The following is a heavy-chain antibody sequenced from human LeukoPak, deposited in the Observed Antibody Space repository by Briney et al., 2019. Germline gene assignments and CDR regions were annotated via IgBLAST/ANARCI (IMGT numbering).Heavy chain of an antibody. D-gene: IGHD6-13*01. J-gene: IGHJ4*02. V-gene: IGHV1-46*01. Sequence: ASVKVSCKASGYTFTSYYMHWVRQAPEQGLEWMGIINPSGGSTSYAQKFQGRVTMTRDTSTSTVYMELSSLRSEDTAVYYCARDLWIAAAGTIPDYWGQGTLVTVSS. CDR3: ARDLWIAAAGTIPDY. CDR2: INPSGGST. CDR1: GYTFTSYY.